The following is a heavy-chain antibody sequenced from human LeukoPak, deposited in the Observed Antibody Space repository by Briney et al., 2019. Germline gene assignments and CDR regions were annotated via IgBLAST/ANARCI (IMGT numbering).Heavy chain of an antibody. Sequence: PSETLSLTCAVYGGSFSGYYWSWLRQPPGKGVEWIGEINHSGSTNYNPSLKSRVTISVDTSKNQFSLKLSSVTAADTAVYYCVYGSGSYYPDFDYWGQGTLVTVSS. CDR3: VYGSGSYYPDFDY. J-gene: IGHJ4*02. V-gene: IGHV4-34*01. CDR2: INHSGST. CDR1: GGSFSGYY. D-gene: IGHD3-10*01.